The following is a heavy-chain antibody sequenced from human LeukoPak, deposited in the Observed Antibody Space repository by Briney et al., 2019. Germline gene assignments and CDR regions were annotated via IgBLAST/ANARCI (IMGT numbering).Heavy chain of an antibody. CDR2: ISAYNGNT. Sequence: ASVKVSCKASGYTFTSYGISWVRKGPGQGLEWMGWISAYNGNTNYAQKLQGRVTMTTDTSTSTAYMELRSLRSDDTAVYYCARNLYSSGWWYFDYWGQGTLVTVSS. CDR3: ARNLYSSGWWYFDY. D-gene: IGHD6-19*01. CDR1: GYTFTSYG. V-gene: IGHV1-18*01. J-gene: IGHJ4*02.